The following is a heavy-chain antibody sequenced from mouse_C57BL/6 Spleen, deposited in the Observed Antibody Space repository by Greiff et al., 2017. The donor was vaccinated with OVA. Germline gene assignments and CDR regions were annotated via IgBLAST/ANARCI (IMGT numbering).Heavy chain of an antibody. J-gene: IGHJ3*01. D-gene: IGHD2-1*01. Sequence: VQLKQSGPELVKPGASVKIPCKASGYTFTDYNMDWVKQSHGKSLEWIGDINPNIGGTIYNQKFKGKATLTVDKSSSTAYMELRSLTSEDTAVYYCARRGYGNYGFAYWGQGTLVTVSA. V-gene: IGHV1-18*01. CDR2: INPNIGGT. CDR3: ARRGYGNYGFAY. CDR1: GYTFTDYN.